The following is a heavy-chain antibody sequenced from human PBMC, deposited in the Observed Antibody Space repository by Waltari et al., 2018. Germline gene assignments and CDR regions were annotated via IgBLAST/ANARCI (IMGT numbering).Heavy chain of an antibody. D-gene: IGHD3-16*01. V-gene: IGHV3-7*01. J-gene: IGHJ4*02. Sequence: EVQLVESGGGLVQPGGSLRLSCAASGFTFSSYWMSWVRQAPGKGLEWVANIKQDGSEKYYVDSVKGRFTISRDNAKNSLYLQMNSLRAEDTAVYYCARDHYDYIWGSYDYWGQGTLVTVSS. CDR3: ARDHYDYIWGSYDY. CDR1: GFTFSSYW. CDR2: IKQDGSEK.